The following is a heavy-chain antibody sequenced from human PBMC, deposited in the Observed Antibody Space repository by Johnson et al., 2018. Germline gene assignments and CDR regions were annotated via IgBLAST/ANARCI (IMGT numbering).Heavy chain of an antibody. Sequence: QVQLVQSGGGVVQPGRSLRLSCAASGFTFSSYGMHWVRQAPGKGLEWVAVISYDGSNKYYADSVKGRFTISSDNSKNTLYRQMNSLGAEDTAGYYCARITLASARPYYYDGMDVWGQGTTVTVSS. J-gene: IGHJ6*02. V-gene: IGHV3-30*03. CDR1: GFTFSSYG. D-gene: IGHD6-6*01. CDR3: ARITLASARPYYYDGMDV. CDR2: ISYDGSNK.